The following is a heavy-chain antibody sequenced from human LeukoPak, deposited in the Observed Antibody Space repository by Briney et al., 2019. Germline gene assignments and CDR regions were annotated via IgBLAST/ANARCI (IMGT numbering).Heavy chain of an antibody. V-gene: IGHV3-23*01. J-gene: IGHJ4*02. CDR2: ISGSGGTT. CDR1: GFSFSSNA. CDR3: AKGLEMATISPPDY. D-gene: IGHD5-24*01. Sequence: GGSLRLSCAASGFSFSSNAMSWVRQDPGKGLEWVSVISGSGGTTYYADSVKGRFTISRDNSKNTLYLQMNSLRAEDTAVYYCAKGLEMATISPPDYWGQGTLATVSS.